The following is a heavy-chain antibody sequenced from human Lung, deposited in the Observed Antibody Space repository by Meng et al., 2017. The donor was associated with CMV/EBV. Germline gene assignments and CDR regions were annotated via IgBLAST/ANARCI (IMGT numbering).Heavy chain of an antibody. Sequence: LNCTVSGGHIRSGGYYWSWIRQHPGKGLEWIGCIYYSGSTYYNPSLKSRVTISVDTSKNQFSLKLSSVTAADTAVYYCARGDWFDPWGQGTLVTVSS. CDR1: GGHIRSGGYY. CDR2: IYYSGST. CDR3: ARGDWFDP. J-gene: IGHJ5*02. V-gene: IGHV4-31*03.